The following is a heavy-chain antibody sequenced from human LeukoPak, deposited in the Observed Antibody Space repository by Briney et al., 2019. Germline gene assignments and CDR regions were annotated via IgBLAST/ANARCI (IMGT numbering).Heavy chain of an antibody. D-gene: IGHD6-19*01. CDR3: ARDGGSDQYYFEN. CDR1: GYTFTGYY. V-gene: IGHV1-2*02. J-gene: IGHJ4*02. Sequence: ASVKVSCKASGYTFTGYYMHWVRQAPGQGLEWMGWINPNSGGTNYAQKFQGRVTMTRDTSISTAYMELSRLRSDDTAVYYCARDGGSDQYYFENWGQGTLVTVSS. CDR2: INPNSGGT.